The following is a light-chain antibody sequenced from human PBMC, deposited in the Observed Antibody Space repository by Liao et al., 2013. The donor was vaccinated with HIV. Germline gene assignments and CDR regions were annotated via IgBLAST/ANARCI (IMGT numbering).Light chain of an antibody. V-gene: IGLV3-1*01. CDR2: QDR. Sequence: SYELTQPPSVSVSPGQTASITCSGEKLGDKYACWYHQKPGQSPVLVIYQDRKRPSGIPERFSGSNSGNTATLTIRGTQAMDEADYYCQASDSSTYVFGTGTKVTVL. CDR1: KLGDKY. J-gene: IGLJ1*01. CDR3: QASDSSTYV.